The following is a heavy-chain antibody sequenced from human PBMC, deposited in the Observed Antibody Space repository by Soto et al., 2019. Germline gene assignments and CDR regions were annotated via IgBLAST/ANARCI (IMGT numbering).Heavy chain of an antibody. J-gene: IGHJ3*01. Sequence: EVPLMESGGGLVQPGGSLRLSCASSGFTLSMSAVNWVRQAPGKGLEWVSYISDSGDRTYYADSVKGRFTISRDRSKNTVSLQMDSLRAEDTAVYYWAKDRGIIVKAGDAFDVWGQGTKVTVSS. CDR1: GFTLSMSA. V-gene: IGHV3-23*01. CDR3: AKDRGIIVKAGDAFDV. CDR2: ISDSGDRT. D-gene: IGHD3-16*02.